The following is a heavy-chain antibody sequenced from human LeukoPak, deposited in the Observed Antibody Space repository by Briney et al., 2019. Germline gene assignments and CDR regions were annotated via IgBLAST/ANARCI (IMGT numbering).Heavy chain of an antibody. J-gene: IGHJ3*02. CDR2: ISAYNGNT. Sequence: ASVKVSCKASGYTFTSYGISWVRQAPGQGLEWMGWISAYNGNTNYAQKLQGRVTMTTDTSTSTAYMELRSLRSDDTAVYYCARDFTYYYDSSGYYSYDAFDIWGQGTTVTVSS. D-gene: IGHD3-22*01. CDR1: GYTFTSYG. V-gene: IGHV1-18*01. CDR3: ARDFTYYYDSSGYYSYDAFDI.